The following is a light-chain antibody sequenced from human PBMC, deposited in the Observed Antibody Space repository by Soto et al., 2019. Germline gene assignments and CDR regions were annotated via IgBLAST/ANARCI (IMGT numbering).Light chain of an antibody. Sequence: QSVLTQPASVSGSPGQSITISCTGTSSDVGGYNYVSWYQQHPGKAPKLMFYEVNNRPSGVSNRFSGSKSGNTASLTISGLQAEDEADYYCSSYTSSSTLVVFGGGTKVTVL. CDR2: EVN. CDR1: SSDVGGYNY. J-gene: IGLJ2*01. CDR3: SSYTSSSTLVV. V-gene: IGLV2-14*01.